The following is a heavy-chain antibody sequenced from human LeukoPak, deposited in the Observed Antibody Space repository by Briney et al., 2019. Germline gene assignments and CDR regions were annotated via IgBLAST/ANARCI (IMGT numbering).Heavy chain of an antibody. CDR2: ISGSGGST. J-gene: IGHJ4*02. Sequence: GGTLRLSCAASGFTFSSYGMSWVRQAPGKGLEWVSAISGSGGSTYYADSVKGRFIISRDNSKNTLYLQMNSLRAEDTAVYYCAKFALRYCSGGSCHPFDYWGQGTLVTVSS. D-gene: IGHD2-15*01. V-gene: IGHV3-23*01. CDR1: GFTFSSYG. CDR3: AKFALRYCSGGSCHPFDY.